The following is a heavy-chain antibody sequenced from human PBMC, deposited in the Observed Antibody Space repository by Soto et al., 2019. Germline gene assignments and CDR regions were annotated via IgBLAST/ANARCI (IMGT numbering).Heavy chain of an antibody. J-gene: IGHJ6*02. CDR2: ISAYNGNT. CDR3: ARVTDYYYYYGMDV. CDR1: GSTFTSYG. V-gene: IGHV1-18*04. Sequence: ASVKVSCKASGSTFTSYGISWVRQAPGQGLEWMGWISAYNGNTNYAQKLQGSVTMTTDTSTSTAYIELRSLRPDDTAVYYCARVTDYYYYYGMDVWGQGTTLTVSS.